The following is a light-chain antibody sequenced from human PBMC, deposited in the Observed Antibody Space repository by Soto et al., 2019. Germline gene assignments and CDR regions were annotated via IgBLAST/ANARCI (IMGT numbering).Light chain of an antibody. J-gene: IGKJ1*01. CDR1: QSISTY. V-gene: IGKV1-39*01. CDR2: RAS. CDR3: QQSYSSPPWT. Sequence: DIQMTQSPSSLSASVGDRVTISCRAIQSISTYLNWYQQKPGTAPRLLIYRASSVKSGVPPRFSGSGSGRDFTLTISSLRPEDIATYFCQQSYSSPPWTFGQGTKVEVK.